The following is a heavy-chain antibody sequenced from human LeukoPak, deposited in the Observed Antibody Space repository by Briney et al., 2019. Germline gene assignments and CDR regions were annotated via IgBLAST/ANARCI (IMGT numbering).Heavy chain of an antibody. J-gene: IGHJ4*02. CDR2: MNPNSGNT. CDR3: ARATPGGLHGYSFDY. CDR1: GYTFKNYD. D-gene: IGHD5-24*01. V-gene: IGHV1-8*02. Sequence: ASVTVSFKASGYTFKNYDINWVRQATGQGLEWMGWMNPNSGNTGFAQKFQDRVSMTRDTSINTAYMELPSLRSGDTAVYYCARATPGGLHGYSFDYWGQGTVVTVYS.